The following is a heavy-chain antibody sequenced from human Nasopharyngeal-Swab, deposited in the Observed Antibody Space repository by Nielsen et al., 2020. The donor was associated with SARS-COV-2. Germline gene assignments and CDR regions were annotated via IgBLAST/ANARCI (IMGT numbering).Heavy chain of an antibody. J-gene: IGHJ6*03. Sequence: PGKALEWLAHIFSRDEKYYTSSLKSRLTVSKDTSKSQVVLTMTNLDPVDTATYYCARTRVVVVVAADKYDYYMDVWGKGTTVTVSS. V-gene: IGHV2-26*01. D-gene: IGHD2-15*01. CDR2: IFSRDEK. CDR3: ARTRVVVVVAADKYDYYMDV.